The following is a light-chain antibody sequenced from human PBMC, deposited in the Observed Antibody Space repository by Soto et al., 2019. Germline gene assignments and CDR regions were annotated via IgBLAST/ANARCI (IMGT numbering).Light chain of an antibody. J-gene: IGKJ1*01. CDR2: DAA. Sequence: DIQMTQSPPTLSASVGDRVTITCRASQPISSWLAWYHQKPGKAPKLLIYDAANLESGVPSRFSGSGSGTEFTLTISSLQAEDFGIYYCQQYANYWTFGQGTKVEI. V-gene: IGKV1-5*01. CDR3: QQYANYWT. CDR1: QPISSW.